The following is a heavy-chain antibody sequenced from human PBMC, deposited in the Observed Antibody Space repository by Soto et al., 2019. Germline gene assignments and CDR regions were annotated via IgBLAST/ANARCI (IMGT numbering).Heavy chain of an antibody. CDR2: ISYDGSNK. CDR1: GFTFSSYA. D-gene: IGHD5-18*01. J-gene: IGHJ6*02. CDR3: ARGGIQLWLRYYYYCMDV. V-gene: IGHV3-30-3*01. Sequence: QVQLVESGGGVVQPGRSLRLSCAASGFTFSSYAMHWVRQAPGKGLEWVAVISYDGSNKYYADSVKGRFTISRDNSKNTLYLQMNSLRAEDTAVYYCARGGIQLWLRYYYYCMDVWGQVTTVTVSS.